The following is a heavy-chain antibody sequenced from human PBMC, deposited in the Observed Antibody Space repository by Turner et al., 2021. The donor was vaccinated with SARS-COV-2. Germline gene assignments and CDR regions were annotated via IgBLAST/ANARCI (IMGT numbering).Heavy chain of an antibody. CDR2: IKQDGSEK. J-gene: IGHJ3*02. CDR1: GFTFRSYW. Sequence: EVQLAEPGGALVQPGGSLRLSCAASGFTFRSYWMSWVRQGPGKGPEWVEKIKQDGSEKYYVDSVKGRFTISRDNAKDSLYLKMGSLRAEDTAVYYCARVSGAAVWGNYAFDIWGQGTMVTVSS. D-gene: IGHD3-16*01. CDR3: ARVSGAAVWGNYAFDI. V-gene: IGHV3-7*01.